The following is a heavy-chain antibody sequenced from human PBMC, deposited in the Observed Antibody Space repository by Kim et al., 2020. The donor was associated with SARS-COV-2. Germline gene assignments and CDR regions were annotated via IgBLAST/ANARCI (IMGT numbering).Heavy chain of an antibody. CDR3: ARHEATVHFRGMDV. D-gene: IGHD1-1*01. V-gene: IGHV5-10-1*01. J-gene: IGHJ6*02. CDR1: GYIFSDFW. CDR2: IDAHDSFI. Sequence: GESLQISCKGFGYIFSDFWITWVRQMPGKGLEWMGRIDAHDSFINYSPSFEGHVTISVDRSINTAYLEWNTLKASDTAMYYCARHEATVHFRGMDVWGQGTTVTVS.